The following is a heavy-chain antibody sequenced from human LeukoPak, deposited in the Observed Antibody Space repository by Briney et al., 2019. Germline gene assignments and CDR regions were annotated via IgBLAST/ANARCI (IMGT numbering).Heavy chain of an antibody. Sequence: SETLSLTCAVYGGSFSGYYWSWIRQPPGKGLEWIGEINHSGSTNYNPSLKSRVTISVDTSKNQFSLKLSSVTAADTAVYYCARGITMVRGVIGPYYYYGMDVWGQGTTATVSS. CDR3: ARGITMVRGVIGPYYYYGMDV. D-gene: IGHD3-10*01. V-gene: IGHV4-34*01. CDR2: INHSGST. CDR1: GGSFSGYY. J-gene: IGHJ6*02.